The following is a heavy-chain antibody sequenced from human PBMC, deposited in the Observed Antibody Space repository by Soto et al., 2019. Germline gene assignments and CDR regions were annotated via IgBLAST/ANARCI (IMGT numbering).Heavy chain of an antibody. V-gene: IGHV3-7*01. Sequence: GGSLRLSCAASGFTFSSYWMTWVRQAPGKGLEWVANINQDGSEKYYMDSMKGRFTISRDNAKNSLYLQMNSLRAEDTAVYYCAKASLSHYYDSSGYYHPPRFFFPLDYWGQGTLVPVSS. D-gene: IGHD3-22*01. CDR1: GFTFSSYW. J-gene: IGHJ4*02. CDR2: INQDGSEK. CDR3: AKASLSHYYDSSGYYHPPRFFFPLDY.